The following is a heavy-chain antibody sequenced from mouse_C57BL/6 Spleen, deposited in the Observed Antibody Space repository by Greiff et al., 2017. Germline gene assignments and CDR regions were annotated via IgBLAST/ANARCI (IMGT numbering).Heavy chain of an antibody. J-gene: IGHJ3*01. V-gene: IGHV1-54*01. CDR2: INPGSGGT. CDR3: ASGGWDETWFAY. CDR1: GYAFTNYL. D-gene: IGHD4-1*01. Sequence: VQLQQSGAELVRPGTSVKVSCKASGYAFTNYLIEWVKQRPGQGLEWIGVINPGSGGTNYNEKFKGKATLTADKSSSTAYMQLSSLTSEDSAVYFCASGGWDETWFAYWGQGTLVTVSA.